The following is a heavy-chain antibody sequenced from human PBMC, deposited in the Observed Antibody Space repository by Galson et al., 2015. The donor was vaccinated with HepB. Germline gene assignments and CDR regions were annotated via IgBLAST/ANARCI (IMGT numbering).Heavy chain of an antibody. CDR3: AREAGEKGVDSSGFLFDY. Sequence: TLSLTCTVSGGSISSGGYYWSWIRQHPGKGLEWIGYIYYSGSTYYNPSLKSRVTISVDTSKNQFSLKLSSVTAADTAVYYCAREAGEKGVDSSGFLFDYWGQGTLVTVSS. CDR1: GGSISSGGYY. J-gene: IGHJ4*02. V-gene: IGHV4-31*03. D-gene: IGHD3-22*01. CDR2: IYYSGST.